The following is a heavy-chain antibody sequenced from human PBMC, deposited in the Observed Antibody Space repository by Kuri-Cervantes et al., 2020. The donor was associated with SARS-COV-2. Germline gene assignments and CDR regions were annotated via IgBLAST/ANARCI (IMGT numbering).Heavy chain of an antibody. CDR1: GYTFTGYY. CDR2: INPNSGGT. D-gene: IGHD6-6*01. V-gene: IGHV1-2*02. CDR3: TRDGGIAARSDY. J-gene: IGHJ4*02. Sequence: ASVKVSCKASGYTFTGYYIHWVRQAPGQGLKWMGWINPNSGGTNYAQKFQGRVTVTSDTSISTAYMELSGLRSDDTAVYYCTRDGGIAARSDYWGQGTLVTVSS.